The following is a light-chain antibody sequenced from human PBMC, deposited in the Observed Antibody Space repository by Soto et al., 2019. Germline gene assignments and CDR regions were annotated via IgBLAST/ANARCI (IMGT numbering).Light chain of an antibody. J-gene: IGLJ1*01. CDR1: SSNIGSNT. V-gene: IGLV1-44*01. CDR2: SNN. Sequence: QSVLTQLPSASGTPGQRVTISCSGSSSNIGSNTVNWYQQLPGTAPKLLIYSNNQRPSGVPDRFSGSKSGTSASLAISGLQSDDQADYYCAAWDDSLNGYVFGTGTEVTVL. CDR3: AAWDDSLNGYV.